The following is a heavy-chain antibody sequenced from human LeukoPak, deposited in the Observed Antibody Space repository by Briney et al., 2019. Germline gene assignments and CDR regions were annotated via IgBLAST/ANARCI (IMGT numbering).Heavy chain of an antibody. V-gene: IGHV3-23*01. J-gene: IGHJ4*02. CDR3: AKGRKGYDDSSAYWNY. CDR2: ISGSGGST. D-gene: IGHD3-22*01. Sequence: PGGSLRLSCAASGFTFSSYAMSWVRQAPGKGLEWVSAISGSGGSTYYADSVKGRFTISRDNSKNTLYLQMNSLRAEDTAVYYCAKGRKGYDDSSAYWNYWGQGTLVTVSS. CDR1: GFTFSSYA.